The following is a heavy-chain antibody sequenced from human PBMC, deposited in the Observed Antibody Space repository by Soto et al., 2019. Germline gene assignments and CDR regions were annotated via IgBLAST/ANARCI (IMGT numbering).Heavy chain of an antibody. V-gene: IGHV5-51*01. CDR1: GYSFTSYW. D-gene: IGHD3-22*01. CDR3: ARAGPTYDSSGYYYY. CDR2: IYPGDSDT. J-gene: IGHJ4*02. Sequence: GESLKISCKGSGYSFTSYWIGWVRQMPGKGLEWMGIIYPGDSDTRYSPSFQGQVTISADKSISTAYLQWSSLKASDTAMYYCARAGPTYDSSGYYYYWGQGTLVTVSS.